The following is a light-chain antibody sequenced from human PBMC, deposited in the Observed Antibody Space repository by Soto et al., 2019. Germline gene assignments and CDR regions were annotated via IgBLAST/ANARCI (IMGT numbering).Light chain of an antibody. Sequence: DIQMTQSRSTLSASVGDRVTITCRASQSISSLLAWYQQKPGRAPTLLIYKASTLESGVPSRFSGSGSGTEFTLTISSLQPDDSATYHCQQYNSYPLTFGQGTRLEIK. J-gene: IGKJ5*01. CDR2: KAS. V-gene: IGKV1-5*03. CDR1: QSISSL. CDR3: QQYNSYPLT.